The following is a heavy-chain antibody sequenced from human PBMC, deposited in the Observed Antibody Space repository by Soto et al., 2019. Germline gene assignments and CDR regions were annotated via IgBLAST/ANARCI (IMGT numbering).Heavy chain of an antibody. CDR2: MYSSGSS. J-gene: IGHJ4*02. D-gene: IGHD2-15*01. Sequence: SETLSLTCTVSGVSITSYKWSWIRQSPGKGLEWIAYMYSSGSSSYNPSLKSRVTISVDTSRNQYSLQLNSATAADTAVYYCAREWSAFDYWGQGILVTVYS. CDR1: GVSITSYK. CDR3: AREWSAFDY. V-gene: IGHV4-59*01.